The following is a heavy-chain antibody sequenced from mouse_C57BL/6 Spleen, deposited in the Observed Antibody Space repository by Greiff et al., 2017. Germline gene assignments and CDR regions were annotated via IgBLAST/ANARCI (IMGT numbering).Heavy chain of an antibody. CDR1: GYTFTSYW. Sequence: VQLQQPGAELVKPGASVKLSCKASGYTFTSYWMHWVKQRPGRGLEWIGRIDPNSGGTKYNEKFKSKATLTVDKPSSTAYMQLSSLTSEDSAVDYCAREDRSYITTVVAPGFAYWGQGTLVTVSA. CDR3: AREDRSYITTVVAPGFAY. D-gene: IGHD1-1*01. V-gene: IGHV1-72*01. CDR2: IDPNSGGT. J-gene: IGHJ3*01.